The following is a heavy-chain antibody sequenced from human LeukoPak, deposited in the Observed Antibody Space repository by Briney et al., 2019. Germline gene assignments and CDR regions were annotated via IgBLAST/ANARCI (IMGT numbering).Heavy chain of an antibody. Sequence: ASVKVSCKASGYTFTSYGISWVRQAPGQGLEWMGWISAYNGNTNYAQKLQGRVTMTTDTSTSTAYMELRSLRSDDTAVYYCARVVWFGEFLGSAFDIWGQGTMVTVSS. CDR1: GYTFTSYG. J-gene: IGHJ3*02. CDR3: ARVVWFGEFLGSAFDI. CDR2: ISAYNGNT. D-gene: IGHD3-10*01. V-gene: IGHV1-18*01.